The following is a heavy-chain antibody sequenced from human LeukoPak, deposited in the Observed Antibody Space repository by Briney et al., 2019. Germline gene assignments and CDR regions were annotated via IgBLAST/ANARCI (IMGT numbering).Heavy chain of an antibody. CDR3: ATSPYGSGSFFYYYYYGMDV. Sequence: GASVKVSCKASGYTFTGYYMHWVRQAPGQGLEWVGWINPNSGGTNYAQKFQGRVTMTRDTSISTAYMELSRLRSDDTAVYYCATSPYGSGSFFYYYYYGMDVWGQGTTVTVSS. CDR1: GYTFTGYY. V-gene: IGHV1-2*02. D-gene: IGHD3-10*01. J-gene: IGHJ6*02. CDR2: INPNSGGT.